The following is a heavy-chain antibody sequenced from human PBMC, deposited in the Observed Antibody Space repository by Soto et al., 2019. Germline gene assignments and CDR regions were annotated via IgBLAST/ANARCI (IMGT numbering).Heavy chain of an antibody. CDR2: INAGYGNT. J-gene: IGHJ4*02. D-gene: IGHD2-15*01. CDR3: ARYLGGWPDY. CDR1: GYTFTSYA. Sequence: QVQLVQSGAEVKKPGASVKVSCKASGYTFTSYAMHWVRQAPGQRLEWMGWINAGYGNTKYSQKFQGRVTITRDTSASTAYMELSSLRSEDTAGYYCARYLGGWPDYWGQGTLVTVSS. V-gene: IGHV1-3*01.